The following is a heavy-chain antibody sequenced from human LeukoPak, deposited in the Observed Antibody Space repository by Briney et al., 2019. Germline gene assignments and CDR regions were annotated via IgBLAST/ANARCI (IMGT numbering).Heavy chain of an antibody. CDR2: ISYDGSDK. J-gene: IGHJ6*03. CDR1: GFTFSNYA. D-gene: IGHD6-6*01. V-gene: IGHV3-30-3*01. Sequence: GGSLRLSCAASGFTFSNYAMHRVRQAPGKGLEWVALISYDGSDKYNADSVKGRFTISRDNSKNTLYLQMSSLRADDTAVYYCARGPNVYGNSSGLIRDYYYYMDVWGKGTTVTVSS. CDR3: ARGPNVYGNSSGLIRDYYYYMDV.